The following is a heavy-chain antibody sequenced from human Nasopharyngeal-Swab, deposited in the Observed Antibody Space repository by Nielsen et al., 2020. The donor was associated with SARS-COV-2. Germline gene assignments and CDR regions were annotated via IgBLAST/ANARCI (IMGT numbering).Heavy chain of an antibody. CDR3: ARELLWFGEVSGYYGMDV. V-gene: IGHV3-33*05. Sequence: GGSLRLSCAASGFTFSSYGMHWVRQAPGKGLEWVAVISYDGSNKYYADSVKGRFTISRDNSKNTLYLQMNSLRAEDTAVYYCARELLWFGEVSGYYGMDVWGQGTTVTVSS. CDR1: GFTFSSYG. CDR2: ISYDGSNK. J-gene: IGHJ6*02. D-gene: IGHD3-10*01.